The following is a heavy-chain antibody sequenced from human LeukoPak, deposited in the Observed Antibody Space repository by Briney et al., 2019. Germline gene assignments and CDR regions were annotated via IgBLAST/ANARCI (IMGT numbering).Heavy chain of an antibody. V-gene: IGHV3-11*01. CDR2: ISSSGATI. Sequence: GGSLTLSCAASGFTFSNFYMSWIRQAPGKGLEWLSYISSSGATISYADSVKGRFPTSRDNAKNSLYLQMNSLRAEDTAMYYCARDSTTSSWNDYWGQGILVTVSS. D-gene: IGHD6-13*01. CDR1: GFTFSNFY. CDR3: ARDSTTSSWNDY. J-gene: IGHJ4*02.